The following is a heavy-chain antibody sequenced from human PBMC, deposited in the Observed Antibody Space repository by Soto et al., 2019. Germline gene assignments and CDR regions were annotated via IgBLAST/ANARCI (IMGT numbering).Heavy chain of an antibody. Sequence: PGGSLRLSCAASGFPFSVYWMTWVRQSPGKGLEWVANIKEDGSERHYVDSVKGRFSISRDNAENSLFLQMTGLRAGDTAVYYCGRGDKLSHDFWGQGTLVTVSS. J-gene: IGHJ4*02. CDR2: IKEDGSER. V-gene: IGHV3-7*03. CDR1: GFPFSVYW. CDR3: GRGDKLSHDF. D-gene: IGHD2-15*01.